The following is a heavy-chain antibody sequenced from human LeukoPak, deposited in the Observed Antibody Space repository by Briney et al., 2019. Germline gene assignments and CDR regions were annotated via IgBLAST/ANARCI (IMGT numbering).Heavy chain of an antibody. CDR3: ATSGPL. V-gene: IGHV3-23*01. J-gene: IGHJ4*02. CDR1: GFTFSSYG. Sequence: GGSLRLSCAASGFTFSSYGMSWVRQAPGKGLEWVSGISERGATAFYADSVKGRFTISRDNSKNTLYLQMNSLRAEDTAVYYCATSGPLWGPGTLVTVSS. CDR2: ISERGATA.